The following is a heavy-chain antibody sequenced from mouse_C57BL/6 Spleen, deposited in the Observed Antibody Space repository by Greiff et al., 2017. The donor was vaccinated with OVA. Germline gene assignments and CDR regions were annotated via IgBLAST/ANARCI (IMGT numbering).Heavy chain of an antibody. D-gene: IGHD1-1*01. CDR3: ARKGITTVVEYYFDY. CDR1: GYAFSSSW. Sequence: VKLMESGPELVKPGASVKISCKASGYAFSSSWMNWVKQRPGKGLEWIGRIYPGDGDTNYNGKFKGKATLTADKSSSTAYMQLSSLTSEDSAVYFCARKGITTVVEYYFDYWGQGTTLTVSS. CDR2: IYPGDGDT. J-gene: IGHJ2*01. V-gene: IGHV1-82*01.